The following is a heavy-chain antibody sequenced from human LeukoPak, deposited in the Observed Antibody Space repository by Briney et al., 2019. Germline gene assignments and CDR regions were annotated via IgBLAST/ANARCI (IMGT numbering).Heavy chain of an antibody. D-gene: IGHD6-6*01. CDR1: GGSISSYY. J-gene: IGHJ4*02. CDR2: IYYSGST. Sequence: SETLSLTCTVSGGSISSYYWSWLRQPPGKGLEWIGYIYYSGSTNYNPSLKSRVTISVDTSKNQFSLKLSSVTAADTAVYYCARIYYSSSFPYYFDYWGQGTLVTVSS. CDR3: ARIYYSSSFPYYFDY. V-gene: IGHV4-59*01.